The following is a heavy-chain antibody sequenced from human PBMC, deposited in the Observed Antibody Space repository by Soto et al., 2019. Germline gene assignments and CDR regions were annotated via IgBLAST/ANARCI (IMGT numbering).Heavy chain of an antibody. V-gene: IGHV3-7*04. CDR1: ESTVSRDW. CDR3: SGGVGDAF. Sequence: EVHLVESGGGLVQTGGSLRLSCAIFESTVSRDWMNWVRQAPGKGLEWVAHINQDGSEKYYVDSVKGRFTISRDNAKKSLYLQMNILRPPDTAMYYCSGGVGDAFWGQGTLVTVSS. CDR2: INQDGSEK. J-gene: IGHJ4*02. D-gene: IGHD1-26*01.